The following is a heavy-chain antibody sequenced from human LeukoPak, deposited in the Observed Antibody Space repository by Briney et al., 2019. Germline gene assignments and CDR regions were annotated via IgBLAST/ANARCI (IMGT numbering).Heavy chain of an antibody. D-gene: IGHD4-17*01. CDR3: AGGRDHDYGDPGFDY. CDR2: IYYSGST. CDR1: GGSISSYY. Sequence: SETLSLTCTVSGGSISSYYWSWIRQPPGKGLEWIGYIYYSGSTNYNPSLKSRVTISVDTSKNQFSLKLSSVTAADTAVYYCAGGRDHDYGDPGFDYWGQGTLVTVSS. V-gene: IGHV4-59*08. J-gene: IGHJ4*02.